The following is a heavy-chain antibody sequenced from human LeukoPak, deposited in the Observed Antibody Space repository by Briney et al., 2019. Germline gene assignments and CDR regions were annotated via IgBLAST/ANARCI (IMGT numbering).Heavy chain of an antibody. V-gene: IGHV3-74*01. CDR3: AELGITMIGGV. Sequence: LPGGSLRLSCGASGFTFGTYWMHWVRQAPGKGLVWVSGINSDGGTTTYADSVKGRFTISRDNAKNTLYLQMNNLRAEDTAIYYCAELGITMIGGVWGKGTTVTISS. J-gene: IGHJ6*04. D-gene: IGHD3-10*02. CDR1: GFTFGTYW. CDR2: INSDGGTT.